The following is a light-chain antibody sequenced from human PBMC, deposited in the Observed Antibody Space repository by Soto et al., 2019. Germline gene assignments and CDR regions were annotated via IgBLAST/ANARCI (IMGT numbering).Light chain of an antibody. V-gene: IGKV1-5*03. CDR3: QQYNSYPRT. CDR1: QSISTW. Sequence: DIQMTQSPSTLSASVGDSVTITCRASQSISTWLAWFQQKPGKAPKSLIYRASSLESGIPSRFSGSGSGTEFTLTISSLQPDDFATYYCQQYNSYPRTFGQGTKVEIK. CDR2: RAS. J-gene: IGKJ1*01.